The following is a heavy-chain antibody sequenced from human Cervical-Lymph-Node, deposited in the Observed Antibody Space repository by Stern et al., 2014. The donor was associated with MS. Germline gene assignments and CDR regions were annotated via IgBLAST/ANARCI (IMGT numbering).Heavy chain of an antibody. CDR2: IHYSGTT. D-gene: IGHD5-24*01. J-gene: IGHJ4*02. CDR1: GGSISSSEYY. CDR3: SRDADGYSLVFGY. Sequence: VQVGDSCPGLVQPSQTLSLTCAVTGGSISSSEYYWSWIRQSPGKGLQWIGYIHYSGTTYYNPSLKSRVTISVDTSKNQFSLNLRSVTAADTAVYYCSRDADGYSLVFGYWGRGTLVTVSS. V-gene: IGHV4-30-4*01.